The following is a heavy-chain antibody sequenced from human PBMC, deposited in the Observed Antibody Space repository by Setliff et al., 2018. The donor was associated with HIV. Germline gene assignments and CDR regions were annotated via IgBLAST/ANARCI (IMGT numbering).Heavy chain of an antibody. J-gene: IGHJ4*02. V-gene: IGHV4-61*02. Sequence: PSETLSLTCTVSGGSMSSGSYYWSWIRQPAGKGLEWIGRIFASGNTNYNPSLKSRVTMSVDTSKNQFSLNLNSVTAADTAVYYCARDRTEFVDGGYYPYYFDSWGQGTLVTVSS. CDR3: ARDRTEFVDGGYYPYYFDS. CDR1: GGSMSSGSYY. D-gene: IGHD3-22*01. CDR2: IFASGNT.